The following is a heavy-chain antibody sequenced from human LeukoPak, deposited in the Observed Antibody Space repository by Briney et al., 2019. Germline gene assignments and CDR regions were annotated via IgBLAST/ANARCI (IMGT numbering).Heavy chain of an antibody. J-gene: IGHJ3*02. CDR2: IKQDGSEK. V-gene: IGHV3-7*01. D-gene: IGHD6-13*01. CDR3: ARELSHSSSWINDAFDI. CDR1: GFTFSSYW. Sequence: GGSLRLSCVASGFTFSSYWMSWVRQAPGKGLEWVANIKQDGSEKYYVDSVKGRFTISRDNAKNSLYLQMNSLRAEDTAVYYCARELSHSSSWINDAFDIWGQGTMVTVSS.